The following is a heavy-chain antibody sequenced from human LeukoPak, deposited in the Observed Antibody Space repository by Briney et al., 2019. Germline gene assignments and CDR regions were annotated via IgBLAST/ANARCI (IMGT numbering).Heavy chain of an antibody. Sequence: SETLSLTCTVSGGSISSYYWSWIRLPPGKGLEWIGYIYYSGSTNYNPSLKSRVTISVDTSKNQFSLKLSSVTAADTAVYYCARMPLNFNWFDPWGQGTLVTVSS. J-gene: IGHJ5*02. CDR3: ARMPLNFNWFDP. CDR1: GGSISSYY. CDR2: IYYSGST. V-gene: IGHV4-59*01. D-gene: IGHD1-7*01.